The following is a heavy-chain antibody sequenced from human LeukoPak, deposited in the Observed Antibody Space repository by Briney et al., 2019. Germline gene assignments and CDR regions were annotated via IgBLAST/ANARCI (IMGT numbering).Heavy chain of an antibody. CDR2: TVGSRPDT. Sequence: GGSLRLSCAASGFTFTNYAMSWVRQTRGEGLEWVSATVGSRPDTYHADSVKGRFTVSRDNSRNTLYLQMNNLRIEDSAVYYCTKAPLMSCTGAFCYPFDSWGQGVLVTVSS. D-gene: IGHD2-8*02. V-gene: IGHV3-23*01. CDR3: TKAPLMSCTGAFCYPFDS. J-gene: IGHJ4*02. CDR1: GFTFTNYA.